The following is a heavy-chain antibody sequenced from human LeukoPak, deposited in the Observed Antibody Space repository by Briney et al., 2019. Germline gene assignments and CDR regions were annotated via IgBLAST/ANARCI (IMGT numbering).Heavy chain of an antibody. D-gene: IGHD2-2*01. CDR1: GFTFSSYS. CDR2: ISSSSSYI. Sequence: GVLRLSCAASGFTFSSYSMNWVRQAPGKGLEWVSSISSSSSYIYYADSVKGRFTISRDNAKNSLYLQMNSLRAEDTAVYYCARGSSFGYCSSTSCYGTEYYYYGMDVWGQGTTVTVSS. V-gene: IGHV3-21*01. J-gene: IGHJ6*02. CDR3: ARGSSFGYCSSTSCYGTEYYYYGMDV.